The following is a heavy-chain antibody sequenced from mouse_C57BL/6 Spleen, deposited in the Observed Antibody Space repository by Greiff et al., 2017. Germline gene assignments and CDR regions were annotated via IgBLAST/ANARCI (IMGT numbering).Heavy chain of an antibody. Sequence: VQLQESGPELVKPGASVKISCKASGYAFSSSWMNWVKQRPGKGLEWIGRIYPGDGDTNYNGKFKGKATLTADKSSSTAYMQLSSLTSEDSAVYFCARDRVYGSSPYWYFEVWGTGTTVTVSS. D-gene: IGHD1-1*01. CDR1: GYAFSSSW. CDR2: IYPGDGDT. V-gene: IGHV1-82*01. CDR3: ARDRVYGSSPYWYFEV. J-gene: IGHJ1*03.